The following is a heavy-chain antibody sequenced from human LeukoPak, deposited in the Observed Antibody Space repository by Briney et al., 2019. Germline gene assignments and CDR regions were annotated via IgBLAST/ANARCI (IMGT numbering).Heavy chain of an antibody. CDR2: ISYDGSNK. Sequence: PGGSLRLSCAASGFTFSSYGMHWVRQAPGKGLEWVAVISYDGSNKYYADSVKGRFTISRENSKNTLYLQMNSLRAEDTAVYYCANFLPDFWSGYYDYWGQGTLVTVSS. D-gene: IGHD3-3*01. V-gene: IGHV3-30*18. J-gene: IGHJ4*02. CDR1: GFTFSSYG. CDR3: ANFLPDFWSGYYDY.